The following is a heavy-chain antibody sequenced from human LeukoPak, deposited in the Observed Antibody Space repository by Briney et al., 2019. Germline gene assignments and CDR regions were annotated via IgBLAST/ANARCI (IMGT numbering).Heavy chain of an antibody. CDR2: INPNSAGT. D-gene: IGHD3-10*01. CDR1: GFTFTGYY. CDR3: ARGGLITLRDYPDY. V-gene: IGHV1-2*02. J-gene: IGHJ4*02. Sequence: GGSLRLSCAASGFTFTGYYMHWVRQAPGQGLEWMGWINPNSAGTNSAQMFQGRVTMTRDTSINTAYMELSRLTSDDTAVYYCARGGLITLRDYPDYWGQGTLVTVSS.